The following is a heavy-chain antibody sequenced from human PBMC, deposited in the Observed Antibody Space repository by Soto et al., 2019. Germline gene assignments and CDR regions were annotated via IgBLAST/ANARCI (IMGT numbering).Heavy chain of an antibody. Sequence: EVQLVESGGDLVKSGGSLRLSCAASGFSFSNAWMSWVRQAPGKGLEWVGRIKSKTDGGTTDYAAPVKGRFTISRDDPKNTLYLQMSSLKTEDTAVYFCTTGPQHSSSSGKMGYWGQGTLVTVSS. D-gene: IGHD6-6*01. CDR3: TTGPQHSSSSGKMGY. CDR2: IKSKTDGGTT. J-gene: IGHJ4*02. V-gene: IGHV3-15*01. CDR1: GFSFSNAW.